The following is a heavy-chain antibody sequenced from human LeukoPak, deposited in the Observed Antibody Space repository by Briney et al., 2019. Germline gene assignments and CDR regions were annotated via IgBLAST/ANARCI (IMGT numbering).Heavy chain of an antibody. V-gene: IGHV4-30-2*01. CDR2: IYHSGST. J-gene: IGHJ6*02. CDR1: GGSISSGGYY. CDR3: ARYDYRPYYYGMDV. Sequence: SETLSLTCTVSGGSISSGGYYWSCIRQPPGKGLECIGYIYHSGSTYYNPSLKSRVTISVDRSKNQFSLKLSSVTAADTAVYYCARYDYRPYYYGMDVWGQGTTVTVSS. D-gene: IGHD4-11*01.